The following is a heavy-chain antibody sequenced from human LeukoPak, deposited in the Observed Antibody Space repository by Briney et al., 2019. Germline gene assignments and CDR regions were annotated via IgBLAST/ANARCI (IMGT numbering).Heavy chain of an antibody. D-gene: IGHD2-8*01. CDR2: INHSGST. CDR1: DGSFSSYY. J-gene: IGHJ3*02. CDR3: ARGDRPREIPPLIRKKNAFDI. V-gene: IGHV4-34*01. Sequence: SETLSLTCGVYDGSFSSYYWSWIRQPPGKGLEWIGEINHSGSTNYNPSLKSRLTISVDTSKNQFSLRLSSVTAADTAVYYCARGDRPREIPPLIRKKNAFDIWGQGTMVTVSS.